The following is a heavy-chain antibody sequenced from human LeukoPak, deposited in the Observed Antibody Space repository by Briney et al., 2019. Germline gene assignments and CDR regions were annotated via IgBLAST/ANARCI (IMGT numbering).Heavy chain of an antibody. V-gene: IGHV3-53*01. D-gene: IGHD3-10*01. J-gene: IGHJ3*02. Sequence: SGGSLRLSCAASGFTVSSNYMSWVRQAPGKGLEWVSVIYSGGTIYYADSVKGRFTISRDNAKNSLYLQMNSLRAEDTAVYYCAREIPQGGFGELLGAFDIWGQGTMVTVSS. CDR2: IYSGGTI. CDR1: GFTVSSNY. CDR3: AREIPQGGFGELLGAFDI.